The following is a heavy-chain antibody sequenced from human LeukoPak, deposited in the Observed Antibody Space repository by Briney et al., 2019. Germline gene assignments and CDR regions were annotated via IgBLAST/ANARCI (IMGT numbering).Heavy chain of an antibody. CDR1: GYTFTSYD. Sequence: ASVKVSCKASGYTFTSYDINWVRQATGQGLEWMGWMNPNSGNTGYAQKFQGRVTMTRNTSISTAYMELSSLRSEDTAVYYCARGRRAYCSSTSCPFDPWGQGTLVTVSS. CDR3: ARGRRAYCSSTSCPFDP. J-gene: IGHJ5*02. V-gene: IGHV1-8*01. CDR2: MNPNSGNT. D-gene: IGHD2-2*01.